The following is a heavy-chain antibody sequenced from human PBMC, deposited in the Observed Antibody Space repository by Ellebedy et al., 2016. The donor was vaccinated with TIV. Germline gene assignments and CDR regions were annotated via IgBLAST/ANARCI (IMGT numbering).Heavy chain of an antibody. CDR3: ARDGTVLVPAADMDV. J-gene: IGHJ6*03. D-gene: IGHD2-2*01. CDR2: GYHSGST. V-gene: IGHV4-38-2*02. Sequence: SETLSLTCTVSGYFISDGYSWGWIRRPPGTGLEWIGSGYHSGSTFYNPSLKSRVSISVDTTKNQFSLRLASVTAADTAVYYCARDGTVLVPAADMDVWGKGTTVTVSS. CDR1: GYFISDGYS.